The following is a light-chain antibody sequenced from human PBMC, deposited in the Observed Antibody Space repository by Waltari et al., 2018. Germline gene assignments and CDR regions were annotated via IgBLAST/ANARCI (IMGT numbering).Light chain of an antibody. J-gene: IGLJ2*01. CDR3: QTWGTGIVV. V-gene: IGLV4-69*01. Sequence: QLVLTQSPSASASLGHSVKLTCTLSSGPSNYAIAWPPQQPEKGPRFLMRLSSDGSHIKGDGIPDRFSGSSSGAERYLTISSLQSEDEADYYCQTWGTGIVVFGGGTKLTVL. CDR1: SGPSNYA. CDR2: LSSDGSH.